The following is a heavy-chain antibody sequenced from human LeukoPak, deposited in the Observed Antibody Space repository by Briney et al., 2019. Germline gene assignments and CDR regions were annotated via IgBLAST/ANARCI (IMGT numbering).Heavy chain of an antibody. V-gene: IGHV1-18*01. D-gene: IGHD6-25*01. CDR2: ISAYNGNT. CDR3: ARDMAADTTHLADYYYYGMDV. J-gene: IGHJ6*02. Sequence: ASVKVSCKASGYTFTSYGISWVRQAPGQGLEWMGWISAYNGNTNYAQKLQGRVTMTTDTSTSTGYMELRSQRSDDTAVYYCARDMAADTTHLADYYYYGMDVWGQGTTVTVSS. CDR1: GYTFTSYG.